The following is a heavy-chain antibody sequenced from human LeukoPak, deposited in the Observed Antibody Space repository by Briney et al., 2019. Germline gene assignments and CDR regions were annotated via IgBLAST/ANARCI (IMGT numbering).Heavy chain of an antibody. Sequence: GGSLRLSCAASGFSISSYALHWVRQAPGKGLQYVSGISNGGSIDYANSVKGRFAISRDNSKDTLYLQMGSLRPEDMAVYYCARDFSYGSGFDYWGQGILVTVSS. CDR2: ISNGGSI. V-gene: IGHV3-64*01. CDR1: GFSISSYA. D-gene: IGHD5-18*01. J-gene: IGHJ4*02. CDR3: ARDFSYGSGFDY.